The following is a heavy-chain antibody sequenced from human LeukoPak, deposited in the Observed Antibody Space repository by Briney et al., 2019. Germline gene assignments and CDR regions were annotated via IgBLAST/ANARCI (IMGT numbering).Heavy chain of an antibody. V-gene: IGHV4-39*07. CDR2: VYYSGST. CDR3: ARDSPGGYGGNPGRWYYFDY. CDR1: GGSISSSSYY. Sequence: SETLALTCTVSGGSISSSSYYWGWIRQPPGKGLEWIGSVYYSGSTYYNPSLKSRVTISVDTSKNQFSLKLSSVTAADTAVYYCARDSPGGYGGNPGRWYYFDYWGQGTLVTVSS. D-gene: IGHD4-23*01. J-gene: IGHJ4*02.